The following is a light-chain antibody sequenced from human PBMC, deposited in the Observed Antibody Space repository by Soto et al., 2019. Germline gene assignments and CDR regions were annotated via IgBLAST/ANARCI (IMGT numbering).Light chain of an antibody. CDR3: HSYDSRLNRYV. CDR2: GNN. CDR1: NSNVGAGFA. Sequence: SVLTQPPSVSGAPGQRVTISCTWSNSNVGAGFAVHWYQQLPGTAPKLLIHGNNNRPSGVPDRFSGSKSDTSASLAITGLQADDEADYYCHSYDSRLNRYVFGTGNKVTVL. V-gene: IGLV1-40*01. J-gene: IGLJ1*01.